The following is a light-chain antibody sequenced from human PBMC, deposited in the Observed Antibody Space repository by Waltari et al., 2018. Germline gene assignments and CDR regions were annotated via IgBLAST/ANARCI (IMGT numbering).Light chain of an antibody. Sequence: DIVMTQSPDSLTVSPGERATINCRSSQSVSDHVNNKNYLAWYRQKAGQPPKLLIPWASTREFGVPDRFSGSGSGTEFTLTISSLQPEDVAVYYCQQYYNTPPTFGQGTKVEIK. CDR1: QSVSDHVNNKNY. J-gene: IGKJ1*01. V-gene: IGKV4-1*01. CDR3: QQYYNTPPT. CDR2: WAS.